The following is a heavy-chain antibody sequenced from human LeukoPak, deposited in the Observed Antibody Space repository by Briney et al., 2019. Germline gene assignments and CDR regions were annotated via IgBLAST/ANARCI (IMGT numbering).Heavy chain of an antibody. D-gene: IGHD3-16*01. CDR3: ARRAINSVMFDY. V-gene: IGHV4-59*08. J-gene: IGHJ4*02. CDR1: GDSISTYY. CDR2: THYSGST. Sequence: PSETLSLTCTVSGDSISTYYWSWIRQPPGKGLEWIGYTHYSGSTNYNPSLRSRVTISVDTSKNQFSLKLSSATAADTAVYFCARRAINSVMFDYWGQGTLVTVSS.